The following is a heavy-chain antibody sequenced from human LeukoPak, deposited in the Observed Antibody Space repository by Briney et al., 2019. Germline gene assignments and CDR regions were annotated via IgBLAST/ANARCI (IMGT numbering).Heavy chain of an antibody. D-gene: IGHD3-10*01. J-gene: IGHJ6*02. CDR1: GFSFSGYA. Sequence: GGSLRLSCTASGFSFSGYALHWVRQAPGKGLEWVTLISYDGINKNYADSVKGRFTISRDNSNNTLYLQMNSLRAEDTAVYYCARDRVRGVIFYYGMDVWGQGTTVTVSS. CDR2: ISYDGINK. V-gene: IGHV3-30-3*01. CDR3: ARDRVRGVIFYYGMDV.